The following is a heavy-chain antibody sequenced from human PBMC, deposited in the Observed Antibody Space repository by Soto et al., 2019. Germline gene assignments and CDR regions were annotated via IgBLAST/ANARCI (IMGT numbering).Heavy chain of an antibody. CDR3: ARAYSSLSWFDP. D-gene: IGHD3-22*01. J-gene: IGHJ5*02. CDR2: IYSSGIT. V-gene: IGHV4-59*01. CDR1: GGSISSYY. Sequence: GTLSLTCTVSGGSISSYYWSWIRQPPGKGLEWIGYIYSSGITKYNPSLKSRITISIDTSKNQFSLKLSSVTAADTAFYYCARAYSSLSWFDPWGQGTLVTVSS.